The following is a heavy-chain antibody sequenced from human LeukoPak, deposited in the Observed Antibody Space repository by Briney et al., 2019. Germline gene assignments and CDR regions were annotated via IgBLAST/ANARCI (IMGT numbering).Heavy chain of an antibody. V-gene: IGHV3-48*04. CDR1: GFTFSSYS. D-gene: IGHD3-22*01. CDR2: ISTSSTTI. CDR3: ARRYYETNVYDRHFDH. J-gene: IGHJ4*02. Sequence: GGSLRLSCAVSGFTFSSYSMTWVRQAPGKGLEWISYISTSSTTIYYADSVKGRFTISRDNAKSTMFLQMNSLRAEDTAVYFCARRYYETNVYDRHFDHWGQGILVTVSS.